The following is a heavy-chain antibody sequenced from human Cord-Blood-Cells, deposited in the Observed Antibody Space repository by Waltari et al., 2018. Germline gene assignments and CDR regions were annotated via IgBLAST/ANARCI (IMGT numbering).Heavy chain of an antibody. Sequence: EVQLVESGGGLVQPGGSLRLSCAASGFTVSSNYMSWVRRAPGKGLGWVSGIYSGGSTYYADSVKGRFTISRHNSKNTLYLQMNSVRAEDTAVYYCARAGGGKGFDPWGQGTLVTVSS. D-gene: IGHD2-15*01. CDR2: IYSGGST. CDR1: GFTVSSNY. CDR3: ARAGGGKGFDP. V-gene: IGHV3-53*04. J-gene: IGHJ5*02.